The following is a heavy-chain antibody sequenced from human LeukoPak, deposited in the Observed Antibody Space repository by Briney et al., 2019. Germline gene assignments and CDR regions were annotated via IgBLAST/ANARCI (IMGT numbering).Heavy chain of an antibody. Sequence: PSETLSLTCTVSGGSISSYYWSWIRQPPGKGLEWLGYIYYSGSTNYNPSLKSRVTISVDTSKNQFSLKLSSVTAADTAVYYCARESWYSYGYAFDYWGQGTLVTVSS. CDR3: ARESWYSYGYAFDY. CDR1: GGSISSYY. V-gene: IGHV4-59*01. J-gene: IGHJ4*02. D-gene: IGHD5-18*01. CDR2: IYYSGST.